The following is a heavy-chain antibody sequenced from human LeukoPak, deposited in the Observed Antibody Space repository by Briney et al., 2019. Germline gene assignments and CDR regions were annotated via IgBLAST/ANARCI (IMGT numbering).Heavy chain of an antibody. V-gene: IGHV1-18*01. D-gene: IGHD6-13*01. CDR3: ACVGAAGTRNNWFDP. CDR2: ISAYNGNT. J-gene: IGHJ5*02. CDR1: GYTFTSYG. Sequence: GASVKVSCKASGYTFTSYGISWVRQAPGQGLEWMGWISAYNGNTNYAQKLQGRVTMTTDTSTSTAYMELRSLRSDDTAVYYCACVGAAGTRNNWFDPWGQGTLVTVSS.